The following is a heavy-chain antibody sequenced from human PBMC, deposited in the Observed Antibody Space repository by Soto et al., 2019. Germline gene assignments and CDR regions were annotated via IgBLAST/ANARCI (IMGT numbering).Heavy chain of an antibody. J-gene: IGHJ6*02. CDR2: ISAYNGNT. CDR3: ARHCPYYDFWPVLSPYYYGMDV. CDR1: GYTFTSYP. V-gene: IGHV1-18*01. D-gene: IGHD3-3*01. Sequence: GASVKVSCKASGYTFTSYPIHWVRRAPGQRLEWMGWISAYNGNTNYAQKLQGRVTMTTDTSTSTAYMELRSLRSDDTAVYYCARHCPYYDFWPVLSPYYYGMDVWGQGTTVTVSS.